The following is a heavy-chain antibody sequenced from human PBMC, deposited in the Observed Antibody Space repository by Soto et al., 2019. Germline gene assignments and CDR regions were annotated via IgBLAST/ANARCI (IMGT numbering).Heavy chain of an antibody. V-gene: IGHV1-3*01. J-gene: IGHJ4*02. D-gene: IGHD3-22*01. CDR1: GYTFTNYA. CDR2: INAGSGDT. CDR3: ARAPALQDFYDSGGYYYAGSSPYYFDS. Sequence: ASVKVSCKASGYTFTNYAMNWVRQAPGQRLEWMGWINAGSGDTKYSQKFQGRVTIVRDTSASTAYLELSSLRSEDTAVYYCARAPALQDFYDSGGYYYAGSSPYYFDSSGRGTMVTVSS.